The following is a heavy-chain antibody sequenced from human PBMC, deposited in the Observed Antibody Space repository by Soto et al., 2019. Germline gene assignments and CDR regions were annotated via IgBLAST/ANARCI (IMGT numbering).Heavy chain of an antibody. V-gene: IGHV1-69*13. D-gene: IGHD6-6*01. Sequence: SVKVSCKASGGTFSSYAISWVRQAPGQGLEWMGGIIPIFGTANYAQKFQARVTITADESTSTAYMELSSLRSEDTAVYYCPSVAARQNWFDPWCQGTLVTVSS. CDR2: IIPIFGTA. CDR3: PSVAARQNWFDP. CDR1: GGTFSSYA. J-gene: IGHJ5*02.